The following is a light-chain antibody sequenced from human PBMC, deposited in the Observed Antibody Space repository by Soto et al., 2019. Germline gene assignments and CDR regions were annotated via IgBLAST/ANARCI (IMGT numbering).Light chain of an antibody. V-gene: IGLV2-14*01. Sequence: QSALTQPASVSGSPGQSITISCAGTSSDVGNYDYVSWYQHHPGKAPNLLLYEVSHRPSGVSNRFSGSKSGNTATLTISGLQTDDEADYYCDSYRGSHTRVLGTGTTLTVL. CDR2: EVS. CDR3: DSYRGSHTRV. CDR1: SSDVGNYDY. J-gene: IGLJ1*01.